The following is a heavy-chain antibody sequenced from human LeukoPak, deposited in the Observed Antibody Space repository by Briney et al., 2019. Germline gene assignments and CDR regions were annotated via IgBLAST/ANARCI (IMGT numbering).Heavy chain of an antibody. D-gene: IGHD3-16*02. J-gene: IGHJ4*02. CDR1: GVTFTFSNAW. CDR2: IKSKTDGGTT. Sequence: GGSLRLSCAASGVTFTFSNAWMSWVRQAPGKGLEWVGRIKSKTDGGTTDYAAPVKGRFTISRDDSKNTLYLQMNSLKTEDTAVYYCTTGHDYVWGSYRTQYYFDYWGQGTLVTVSS. V-gene: IGHV3-15*01. CDR3: TTGHDYVWGSYRTQYYFDY.